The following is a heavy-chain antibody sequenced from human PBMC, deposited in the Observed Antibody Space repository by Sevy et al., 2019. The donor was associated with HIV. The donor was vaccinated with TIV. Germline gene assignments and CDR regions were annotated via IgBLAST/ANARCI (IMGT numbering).Heavy chain of an antibody. CDR2: IKQDGGAQ. Sequence: GGSLRLSCAVSGFTFSSYWMSWVRQAPGKGLGWVANIKQDGGAQYYVDSVKGRFAISRDNAKNSLFFQMNSLRVEDTAVYYCGGSTNSSALDYWGQGTPVTVSS. D-gene: IGHD2-15*01. CDR3: GGSTNSSALDY. CDR1: GFTFSSYW. J-gene: IGHJ4*02. V-gene: IGHV3-7*01.